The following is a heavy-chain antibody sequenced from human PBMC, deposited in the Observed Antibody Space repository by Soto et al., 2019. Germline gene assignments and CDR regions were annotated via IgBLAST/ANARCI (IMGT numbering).Heavy chain of an antibody. V-gene: IGHV1-24*01. CDR1: GYTHTEIS. CDR2: FDPEDGET. CDR3: ATDLLDY. Sequence: TSVKVTCEVSGYTHTEISMHWVRQAPGKGLEWMGGFDPEDGETIYAQKFQGRVTMTEDTSTDTAYMELSSLRSEDTAVYYCATDLLDYWGQGTLVTVSS. J-gene: IGHJ4*02.